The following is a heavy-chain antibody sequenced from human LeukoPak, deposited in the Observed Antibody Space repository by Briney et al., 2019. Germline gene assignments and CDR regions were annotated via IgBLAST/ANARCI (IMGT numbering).Heavy chain of an antibody. CDR2: IYYSGST. V-gene: IGHV4-59*01. CDR3: ARADSYIAVAFDY. D-gene: IGHD6-19*01. J-gene: IGHJ4*02. CDR1: GGSISSYY. Sequence: PSVTLSLTCTVSGGSISSYYWSWIRQPPGKGLEWIGYIYYSGSTNYNPSLKSRVTISVDTSKNQFSLKLSSVTAADTAVYYCARADSYIAVAFDYWGQGTLVTVSS.